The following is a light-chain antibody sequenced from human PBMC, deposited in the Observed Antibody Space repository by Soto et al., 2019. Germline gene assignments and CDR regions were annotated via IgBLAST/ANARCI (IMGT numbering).Light chain of an antibody. CDR3: SSSSGSNDLV. J-gene: IGLJ3*02. CDR1: SSDVGKYNY. Sequence: QSVLTQPPSASGSPGQSVTISCTGTSSDVGKYNYVSWYQQHPGKAPKLMIFDVSQRPSGVPHRFSGSKSGNTASLTVSGLQPEDEADYYCSSSSGSNDLVFGGGTQLTVL. V-gene: IGLV2-8*01. CDR2: DVS.